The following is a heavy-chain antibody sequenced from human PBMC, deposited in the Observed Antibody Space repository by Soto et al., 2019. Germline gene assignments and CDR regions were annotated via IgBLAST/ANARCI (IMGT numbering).Heavy chain of an antibody. Sequence: SETLSLTCTVSGGSISSYYWSWIRQPPGKGLEWIGYIYYSGSTNYTPSLKSRVTISVDTSKNQFSLKLSSVTAADTAVYYCARRYGASFDYWGQGTLVTVSS. CDR1: GGSISSYY. CDR3: ARRYGASFDY. V-gene: IGHV4-59*01. CDR2: IYYSGST. D-gene: IGHD4-17*01. J-gene: IGHJ4*02.